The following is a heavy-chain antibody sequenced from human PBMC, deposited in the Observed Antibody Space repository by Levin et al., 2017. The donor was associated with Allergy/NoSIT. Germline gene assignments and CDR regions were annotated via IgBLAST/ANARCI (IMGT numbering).Heavy chain of an antibody. J-gene: IGHJ4*02. CDR3: ARDAWDYDILTGYYNVYFDY. CDR1: GFTFSSYW. V-gene: IGHV3-7*04. D-gene: IGHD3-9*01. CDR2: IKQDGSEK. Sequence: LSLTCAASGFTFSSYWMSWVRQAPGKGLEWVANIKQDGSEKYYVDSVKGRFTISRDNAKNSLYLQMNSLRAEDTAVYYCARDAWDYDILTGYYNVYFDYWGQGTLVTVSS.